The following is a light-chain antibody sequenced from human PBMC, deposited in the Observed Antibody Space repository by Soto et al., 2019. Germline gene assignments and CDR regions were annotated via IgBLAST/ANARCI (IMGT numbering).Light chain of an antibody. CDR1: QGISSY. CDR3: QQYYSYPFL. Sequence: AIRMTQSPSSYSASTGYRVTITCLASQGISSYLAWYQQKPGKDPKLLIYAASTLQSGVPSRFSGSGSGTDFTLTISCLQSEDFATYYCQQYYSYPFLFGGGTKVEIK. CDR2: AAS. J-gene: IGKJ4*01. V-gene: IGKV1-8*01.